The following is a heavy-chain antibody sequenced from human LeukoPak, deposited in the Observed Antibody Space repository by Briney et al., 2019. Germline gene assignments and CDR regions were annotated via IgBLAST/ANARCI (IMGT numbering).Heavy chain of an antibody. CDR3: ARGVAAGYDY. Sequence: ASVKVSCKASGYTFTSYDINWVRQATGQGLEWMGWMSPNSDYTGYAQKFQGRVTMTRNTSISTAYMELSSLRSDDTAMYFCARGVAAGYDYRGQGTLVTVSS. V-gene: IGHV1-8*01. D-gene: IGHD6-13*01. J-gene: IGHJ4*02. CDR1: GYTFTSYD. CDR2: MSPNSDYT.